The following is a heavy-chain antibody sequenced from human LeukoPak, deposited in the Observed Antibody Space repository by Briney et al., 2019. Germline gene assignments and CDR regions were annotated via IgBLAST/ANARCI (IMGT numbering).Heavy chain of an antibody. J-gene: IGHJ6*02. CDR3: ARDRRRTSRYGSGSYFYYYGMDV. D-gene: IGHD3-10*01. V-gene: IGHV3-74*01. Sequence: PGGSLRLSCAASGNYWMHWVRQAPGKGLVWVSHINGDGSWTTYADSVKGRFTISRDNSKNTLYLQMNSLRAEDTAVYYCARDRRRTSRYGSGSYFYYYGMDVWGQGTTVTVSS. CDR2: INGDGSWT. CDR1: GNYW.